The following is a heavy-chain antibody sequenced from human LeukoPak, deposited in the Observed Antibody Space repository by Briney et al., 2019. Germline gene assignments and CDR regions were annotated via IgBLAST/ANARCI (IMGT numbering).Heavy chain of an antibody. V-gene: IGHV3-48*02. CDR3: AKGGAVSSKSITKVRGNRRYYYYMDV. D-gene: IGHD3-10*01. CDR2: ISSSSSTK. J-gene: IGHJ6*03. Sequence: PGGSLRLSCAASGFTFSSYSMNWVRQAPGKGLEWVSYISSSSSTKYFADSVKGRFTISRDNAKNSLYLQMNSLRDEDTAVYYCAKGGAVSSKSITKVRGNRRYYYYMDVWGKGTTVTISS. CDR1: GFTFSSYS.